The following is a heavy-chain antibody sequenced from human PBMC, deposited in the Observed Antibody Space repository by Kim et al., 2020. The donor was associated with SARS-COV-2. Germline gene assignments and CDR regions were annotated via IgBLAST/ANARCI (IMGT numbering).Heavy chain of an antibody. Sequence: SVKVSCKASGGTFSSYAISWVRQAPGQGLEWMGGIIPIFGTANYAQKFQGRVTITADESTSTAYMELSSLRSEDTAVYYCAAPLYSSSSDYYYYGMDVWGQGTTVTVSS. J-gene: IGHJ6*02. D-gene: IGHD6-6*01. CDR3: AAPLYSSSSDYYYYGMDV. V-gene: IGHV1-69*13. CDR2: IIPIFGTA. CDR1: GGTFSSYA.